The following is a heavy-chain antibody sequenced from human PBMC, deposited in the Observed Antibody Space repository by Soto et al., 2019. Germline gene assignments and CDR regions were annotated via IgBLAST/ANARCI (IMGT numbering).Heavy chain of an antibody. D-gene: IGHD1-1*01. Sequence: QVQLVQSGAEVKKPGASVKVSCKASGYTFTTYAMHWVCQAPGQRLEWMGWINAGNGNTKYSQKFQGRVTLTSDTSARIAYMELSSLRSEDTSVYYCARRGALTGTVFDYWGQGTLVTVSS. CDR1: GYTFTTYA. J-gene: IGHJ4*02. CDR3: ARRGALTGTVFDY. V-gene: IGHV1-3*01. CDR2: INAGNGNT.